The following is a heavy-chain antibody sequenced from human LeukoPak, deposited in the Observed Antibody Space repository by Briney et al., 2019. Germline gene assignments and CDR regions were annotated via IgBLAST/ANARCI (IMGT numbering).Heavy chain of an antibody. V-gene: IGHV5-51*01. CDR3: ARFAYGSDYFPGHY. CDR1: GYTFPNYW. D-gene: IGHD3-22*01. J-gene: IGHJ4*02. CDR2: IYSADSNT. Sequence: GESLKISCKGSGYTFPNYWIGWVRQMPGKGLEWMGIIYSADSNTRYSPSFQGQVTISADKSISTAYLQWSSLKASDTAMYYCARFAYGSDYFPGHYWGQGTLVTVSS.